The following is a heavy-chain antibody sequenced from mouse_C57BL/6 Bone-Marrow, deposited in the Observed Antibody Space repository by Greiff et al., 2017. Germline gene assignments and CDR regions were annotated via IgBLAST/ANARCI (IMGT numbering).Heavy chain of an antibody. CDR3: ARIPSYYAMDY. Sequence: VQLQQPGAELVKPGASVKMSCKASGYTFTSYWITWVKQGPGQGLEWIGDIYPGSGSTNYNEKFKSKATLTVDTASSTAYMQLSSLTSEDSAVYYCARIPSYYAMDYWGQGTSVTVSS. CDR2: IYPGSGST. D-gene: IGHD5-1-1*01. CDR1: GYTFTSYW. V-gene: IGHV1-55*01. J-gene: IGHJ4*01.